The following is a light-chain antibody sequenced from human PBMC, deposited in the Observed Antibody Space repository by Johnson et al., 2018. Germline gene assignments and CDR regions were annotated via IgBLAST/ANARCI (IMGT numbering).Light chain of an antibody. CDR2: ENN. CDR1: SSNIGNNY. J-gene: IGLJ1*01. Sequence: QSVLTQPPSVSAAPGQKVTISCSGSSSNIGNNYVSWYQQLPGTAPKLLIYENNKRPSGIPDRFSGSKSGTSATLGITGLQTGAEADYYCGTWDSRLSAGIVFGTGIKVT. V-gene: IGLV1-51*02. CDR3: GTWDSRLSAGIV.